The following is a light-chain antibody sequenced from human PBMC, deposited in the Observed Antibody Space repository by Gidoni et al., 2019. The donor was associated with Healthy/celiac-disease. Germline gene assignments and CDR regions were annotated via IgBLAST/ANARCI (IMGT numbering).Light chain of an antibody. Sequence: EIVLTQSPATLSLSPGERATLSCRASQSVSSYLAWYQQKPGQAPRLLIYVASNRATGIPARFSGSGSGTDFTLTISSLEPEDFAVYYCQQRSNWPLSFGQXTKLEIK. V-gene: IGKV3-11*01. CDR1: QSVSSY. J-gene: IGKJ2*01. CDR2: VAS. CDR3: QQRSNWPLS.